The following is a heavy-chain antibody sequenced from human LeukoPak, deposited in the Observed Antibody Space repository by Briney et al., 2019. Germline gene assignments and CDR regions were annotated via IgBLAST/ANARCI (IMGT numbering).Heavy chain of an antibody. CDR2: IYSGGST. CDR3: ARDVSYGWYYFDY. D-gene: IGHD5-18*01. Sequence: GGSLRLSCAASGFTVSSNYMDWVRQAPGKGLEWVSVIYSGGSTYYADSVKGRFTISRDNSKNTLYLQMNSLRAEDTAVYYCARDVSYGWYYFDYWGQGTLVTVSS. J-gene: IGHJ4*02. V-gene: IGHV3-53*01. CDR1: GFTVSSNY.